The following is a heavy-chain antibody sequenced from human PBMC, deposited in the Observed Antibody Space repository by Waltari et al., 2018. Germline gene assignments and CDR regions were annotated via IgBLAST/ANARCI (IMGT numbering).Heavy chain of an antibody. V-gene: IGHV3-30*18. D-gene: IGHD2-15*01. CDR1: GFRFSNVG. CDR3: AKACSGGTFCYYIDH. CDR2: ISNDGSDK. Sequence: QVQLVESGGGVVQPGRSLRLPCAASGFRFSNVGMHWVRQAPGKGLELVAIISNDGSDKHYADSVKGRFTISRDNSKNTLYLQMINLCPEDTATYYCAKACSGGTFCYYIDHWGQGTLVTVSS. J-gene: IGHJ4*02.